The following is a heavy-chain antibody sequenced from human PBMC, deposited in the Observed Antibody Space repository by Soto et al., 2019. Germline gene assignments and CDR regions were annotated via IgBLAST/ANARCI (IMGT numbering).Heavy chain of an antibody. CDR1: GFTFDDYA. V-gene: IGHV3-43D*04. J-gene: IGHJ6*02. D-gene: IGHD6-13*01. CDR2: ISWDGGST. Sequence: SGGSLRLSCAASGFTFDDYAMHWVRQAPGKGLEWVSLISWDGGSTYYADSVKGRFTISRDNSKNSLYLQMNSLRAEDTALYYCAKDIYSSSWSPADYYYYGMDVWGQGTTVTVSS. CDR3: AKDIYSSSWSPADYYYYGMDV.